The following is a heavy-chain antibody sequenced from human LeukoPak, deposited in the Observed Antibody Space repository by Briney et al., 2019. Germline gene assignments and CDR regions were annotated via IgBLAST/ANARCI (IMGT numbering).Heavy chain of an antibody. D-gene: IGHD2-2*01. J-gene: IGHJ6*03. V-gene: IGHV3-21*01. CDR2: ISSSSSYI. CDR3: ARDQTPLWYQQDPLWGYMDV. CDR1: GFTFSSYS. Sequence: PGGSLRLSCAASGFTFSSYSMNWVRQAPGKGLEWVSSISSSSSYIYYADSVKGRFTISRDNAKNSLYLQMNSLRAEDTAVYYCARDQTPLWYQQDPLWGYMDVWGKGTTVTVSS.